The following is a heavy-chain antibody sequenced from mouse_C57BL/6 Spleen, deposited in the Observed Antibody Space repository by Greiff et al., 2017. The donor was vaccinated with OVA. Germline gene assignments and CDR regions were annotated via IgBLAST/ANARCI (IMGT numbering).Heavy chain of an antibody. J-gene: IGHJ1*03. CDR2: ISSGSSTI. CDR3: ALAYYGSSPYWYFDV. V-gene: IGHV5-17*01. D-gene: IGHD1-1*01. CDR1: GFTFSDYG. Sequence: EVNVVESGGGLVKPGGSLKLSCAASGFTFSDYGMHWVRQAPEKGLEWVAYISSGSSTIYYADTVKGRFTISRDNAKNTLFLQMTSLRSEDTAMYYCALAYYGSSPYWYFDVWGTGTTVTVSS.